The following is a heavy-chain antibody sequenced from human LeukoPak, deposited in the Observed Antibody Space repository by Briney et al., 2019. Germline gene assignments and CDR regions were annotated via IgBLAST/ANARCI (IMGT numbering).Heavy chain of an antibody. CDR1: GGSISSGDYY. CDR2: IYYSGST. Sequence: KPSETLSLTCTVSGGSISSGDYYWSWIRQPPGKGLEWIGYIYYSGSTYYNPSLKSRVTISVDTSKNQFSLKLSSVTAADTAVYYCARGGNYDFWSGYEFASYFDYWGQGTLVTVSS. V-gene: IGHV4-30-4*08. J-gene: IGHJ4*02. CDR3: ARGGNYDFWSGYEFASYFDY. D-gene: IGHD3-3*01.